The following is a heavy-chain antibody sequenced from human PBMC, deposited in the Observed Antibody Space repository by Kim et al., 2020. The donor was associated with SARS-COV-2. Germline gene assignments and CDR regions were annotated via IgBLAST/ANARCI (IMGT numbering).Heavy chain of an antibody. J-gene: IGHJ4*02. CDR3: ARGVGYSYGS. Sequence: STNSNPSLESRVTISVDTSKNQFSLTLSSVTAADTAVYYCARGVGYSYGSWGQGTLVTVSS. CDR2: ST. D-gene: IGHD5-18*01. V-gene: IGHV4-59*09.